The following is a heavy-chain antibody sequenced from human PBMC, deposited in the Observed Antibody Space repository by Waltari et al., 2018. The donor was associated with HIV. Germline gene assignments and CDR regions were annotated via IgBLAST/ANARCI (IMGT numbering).Heavy chain of an antibody. D-gene: IGHD3-22*01. CDR2: INQSGNN. J-gene: IGHJ3*01. CDR1: GGSFSSYY. CDR3: ARGSPTLQFYDDFSGYLDAFDV. Sequence: QVQLQQWGAGLLKPSETLSLTCAVSGGSFSSYYWSWIRQTPGKGLEWIGEINQSGNNRQSPSLKSRLTRSVDPSKNQFSLKMTSMTAADTAVYYCARGSPTLQFYDDFSGYLDAFDVWGHGTMVTVSS. V-gene: IGHV4-34*01.